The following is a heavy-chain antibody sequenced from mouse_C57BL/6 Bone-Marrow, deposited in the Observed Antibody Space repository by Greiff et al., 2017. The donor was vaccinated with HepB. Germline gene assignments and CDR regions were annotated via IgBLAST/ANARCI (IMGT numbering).Heavy chain of an antibody. CDR3: ARGPYYSNLWFAY. V-gene: IGHV1-69*01. D-gene: IGHD2-5*01. CDR1: GYTFTSYW. Sequence: QVQLQQPGAELVMPGASVKLSCKASGYTFTSYWMHWVKQRPGQGLEWIGEIDPSDSYTNYNQKFKGKSTLTVDKSSSTAYMQLSSLTSEDSAVYYCARGPYYSNLWFAYWGQGTLVTVSA. CDR2: IDPSDSYT. J-gene: IGHJ3*01.